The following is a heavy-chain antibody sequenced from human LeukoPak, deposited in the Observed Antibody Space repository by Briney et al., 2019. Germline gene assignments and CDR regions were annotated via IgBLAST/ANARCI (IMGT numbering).Heavy chain of an antibody. J-gene: IGHJ4*02. V-gene: IGHV3-48*04. CDR3: ARVPALTMVRGVIINPSYFDY. D-gene: IGHD3-10*01. CDR2: ISSSSSTI. CDR1: GFTFSSYS. Sequence: PGGSLRLSCAASGFTFSSYSMNWVRQAPGKGLEWVSYISSSSSTIYYADSVKGRFTISRDNAKNSLYLQMNSLRAEDTAVYYCARVPALTMVRGVIINPSYFDYWGQGTLVTVSS.